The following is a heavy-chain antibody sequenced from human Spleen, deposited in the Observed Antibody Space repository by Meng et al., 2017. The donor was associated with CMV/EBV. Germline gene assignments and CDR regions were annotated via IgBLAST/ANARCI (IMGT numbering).Heavy chain of an antibody. CDR2: INHSGST. Sequence: GYYWSWIRQPPGKGLEWIGEINHSGSTNYNPSLKSRVTISVDTSKNQFSLKLSSVTAADTAVYYCARETGITYYYYYGMDVWGQGTTVTVSS. J-gene: IGHJ6*02. CDR3: ARETGITYYYYYGMDV. D-gene: IGHD7-27*01. CDR1: GYY. V-gene: IGHV4-34*01.